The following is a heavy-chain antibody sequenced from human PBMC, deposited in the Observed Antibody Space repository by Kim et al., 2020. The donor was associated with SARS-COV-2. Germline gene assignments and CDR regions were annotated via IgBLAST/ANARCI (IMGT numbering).Heavy chain of an antibody. CDR2: IYYSGST. D-gene: IGHD3-10*01. J-gene: IGHJ5*02. CDR3: ARGGIWFGELFFNWFDP. Sequence: SETLSLTCTVSGGSISSSSYYWGWIRQPPGKGLEWIGSIYYSGSTYYNPSLKSRVTISVDTSKNQFSLKLSSVTAADTAVYYCARGGIWFGELFFNWFDP. CDR1: GGSISSSSYY. V-gene: IGHV4-39*07.